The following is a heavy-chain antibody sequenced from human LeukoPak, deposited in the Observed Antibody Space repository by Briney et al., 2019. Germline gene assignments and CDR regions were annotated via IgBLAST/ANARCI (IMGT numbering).Heavy chain of an antibody. D-gene: IGHD2-2*01. CDR1: GGYISSYY. CDR2: IFNSGST. CDR3: ALGDCSSTSCYVFDY. J-gene: IGHJ4*02. V-gene: IGHV4-59*01. Sequence: AETLTLTCTVSGGYISSYYWSWIRQPPGKGLEWIGYIFNSGSTNYNPSLKSRVTISVDTSKNQFSLKLSSVTAADTAVYFCALGDCSSTSCYVFDYWGQGTLVTVSS.